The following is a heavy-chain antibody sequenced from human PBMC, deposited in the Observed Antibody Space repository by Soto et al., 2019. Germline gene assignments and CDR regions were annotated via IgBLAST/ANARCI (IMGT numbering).Heavy chain of an antibody. J-gene: IGHJ5*02. V-gene: IGHV4-39*01. CDR1: GGSISRSSYY. D-gene: IGHD1-26*01. CDR2: IYYSGST. Sequence: ESLSLICTVSGGSISRSSYYWGWIRQPPGKGLEWIGSIYYSGSTYYNPSLKSRVTISVDTSKNQFSLKLSSVTAADTAVYYCARHSSPTRIVGATAWFDPWGQGXLVPVSS. CDR3: ARHSSPTRIVGATAWFDP.